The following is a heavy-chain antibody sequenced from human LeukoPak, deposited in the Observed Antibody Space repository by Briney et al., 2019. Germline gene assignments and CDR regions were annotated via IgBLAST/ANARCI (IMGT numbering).Heavy chain of an antibody. D-gene: IGHD3-22*01. V-gene: IGHV3-23*01. CDR3: AKASLGVITPLGY. Sequence: GGSLRLFCAASGFTFSSYDMSWVRQAPGKGLEWVSAISGSGGSTYYADSVKGRFTISRDNSKNTLYLQMNSLRAEDTAVYYCAKASLGVITPLGYWGQGTLVTVSS. J-gene: IGHJ4*02. CDR1: GFTFSSYD. CDR2: ISGSGGST.